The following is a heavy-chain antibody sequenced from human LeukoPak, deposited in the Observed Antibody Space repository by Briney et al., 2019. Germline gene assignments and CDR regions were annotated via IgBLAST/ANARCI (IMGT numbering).Heavy chain of an antibody. CDR2: IYYSGST. CDR1: GGSISSSSYY. CDR3: ARHIGSGPFYGMDV. Sequence: SETLSLTCTVSGGSISSSSYYWGWIRQPPGKGLEWIGSIYYSGSTYYNPSLKSRVTISVDTSKNQFSLKLSSVTAADTAVYYCARHIGSGPFYGMDVWGQGTTVTVSS. D-gene: IGHD6-19*01. V-gene: IGHV4-39*01. J-gene: IGHJ6*02.